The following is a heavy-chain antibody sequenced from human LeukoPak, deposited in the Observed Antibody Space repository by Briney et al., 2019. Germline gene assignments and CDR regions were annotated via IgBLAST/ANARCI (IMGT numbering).Heavy chain of an antibody. Sequence: ASVKVSCKASGYTFTSYDINWVRQATGQGLEWMGWMNPNSGNTGYAQKFQGRVTITMNTSISTAYMELSSLRSEDTAVYYCARVTTQKGGSSPNYWGQGTLVTVSS. J-gene: IGHJ4*02. V-gene: IGHV1-8*03. D-gene: IGHD6-6*01. CDR2: MNPNSGNT. CDR1: GYTFTSYD. CDR3: ARVTTQKGGSSPNY.